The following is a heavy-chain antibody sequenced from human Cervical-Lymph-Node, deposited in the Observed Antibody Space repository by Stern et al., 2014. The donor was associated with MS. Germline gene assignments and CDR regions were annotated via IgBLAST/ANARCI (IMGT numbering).Heavy chain of an antibody. CDR2: IIPVFGTP. D-gene: IGHD1-14*01. CDR3: ARGASSAAWYKHAVDV. CDR1: GDTSNTDA. Sequence: VQLVESGAEVQKPGSSVKVSCKASGDTSNTDAIHWVRQAPGQGLEGTGGIIPVFGTPVYAQRFKGRVSIAADESTATDYMELSSLRSDDTAVYYCARGASSAAWYKHAVDVWGQGTTVTVSS. J-gene: IGHJ6*02. V-gene: IGHV1-69*01.